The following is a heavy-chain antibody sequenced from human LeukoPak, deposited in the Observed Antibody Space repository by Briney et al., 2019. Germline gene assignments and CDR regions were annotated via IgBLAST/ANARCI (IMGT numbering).Heavy chain of an antibody. J-gene: IGHJ4*02. D-gene: IGHD1-26*01. CDR3: AKELDNSGSYYGLDY. CDR1: GFTFSSYG. Sequence: PGGSLRLSCAASGFTFSSYGMHWVRQAPGKGLEWVAFIRYDGSNKYYADSVKGRFAISRDNSKNTLYLQMNSLRAEDTAVYYCAKELDNSGSYYGLDYWGQGTLVTVSS. CDR2: IRYDGSNK. V-gene: IGHV3-30*02.